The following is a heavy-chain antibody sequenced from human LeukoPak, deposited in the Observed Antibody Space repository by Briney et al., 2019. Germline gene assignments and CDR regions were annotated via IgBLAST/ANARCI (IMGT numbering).Heavy chain of an antibody. CDR2: IYSDGTNK. J-gene: IGHJ4*02. Sequence: PGRSLRLSCAASGFTFSNYGIHWVRQAPGKGLEWVAVIYSDGTNKYFVDSVKGRFTISRDDSRNTVFPQMNSLRVEDTAVFYCARDLKSGYMDSWGQGTLVTVSS. V-gene: IGHV3-33*01. CDR3: ARDLKSGYMDS. CDR1: GFTFSNYG. D-gene: IGHD3-3*01.